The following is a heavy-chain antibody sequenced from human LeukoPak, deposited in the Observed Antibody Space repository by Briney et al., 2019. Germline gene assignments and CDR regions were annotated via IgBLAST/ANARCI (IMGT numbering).Heavy chain of an antibody. CDR3: ARPLDSGSPKAFDI. V-gene: IGHV4-59*08. CDR2: IYYNGGT. D-gene: IGHD1-26*01. CDR1: GGSISSYY. J-gene: IGHJ3*02. Sequence: SETLSLTCTVSGGSISSYYWSWIRQPPGKGLGWIGYIYYNGGTNYNPPLESRLTMSVDTSKNQFSLKLRSVTAADTAVYFCARPLDSGSPKAFDIWGQGTMVTVSS.